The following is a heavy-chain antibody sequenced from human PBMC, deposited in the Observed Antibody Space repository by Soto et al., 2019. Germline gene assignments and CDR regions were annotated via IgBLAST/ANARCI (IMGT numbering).Heavy chain of an antibody. J-gene: IGHJ4*02. D-gene: IGHD3-3*01. V-gene: IGHV3-33*01. CDR2: IWYDGSNK. CDR3: ARDLASPLYYDFWSGAKGY. Sequence: GGSLRLSCAASGFTFSIYGMHLVRQAPGKGLDWVSVIWYDGSNKYYADSVKGRFTISRDNSKNTLYLQMNSLRAEDTAVYYCARDLASPLYYDFWSGAKGYWGQGTLVTVSS. CDR1: GFTFSIYG.